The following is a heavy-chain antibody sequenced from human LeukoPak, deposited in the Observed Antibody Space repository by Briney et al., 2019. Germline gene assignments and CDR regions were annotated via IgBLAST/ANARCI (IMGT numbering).Heavy chain of an antibody. V-gene: IGHV3-48*01. D-gene: IGHD3-3*01. CDR2: ITSSSSAK. CDR3: ARTYYDFWSGLGLGGPSYYYYGMDV. J-gene: IGHJ6*02. Sequence: GGSLRLSCVASGFTFSTYSMNWVRQAPGKGLEWVSYITSSSSAKYYADSVKGRFTISRDNAENSLYLQMNSLRAEDTAVYYCARTYYDFWSGLGLGGPSYYYYGMDVWGQGTTVTVSS. CDR1: GFTFSTYS.